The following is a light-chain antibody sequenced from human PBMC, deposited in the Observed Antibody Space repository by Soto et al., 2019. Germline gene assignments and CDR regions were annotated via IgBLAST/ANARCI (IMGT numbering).Light chain of an antibody. CDR3: QQYGSWPRT. V-gene: IGKV3-20*01. CDR1: QSVSSFC. Sequence: ESVLTQSPGTLSLSPGERATLSCRASQSVSSFCLAWYQQRAGQAPRLLISGASTRTTGIPDRFSGSGSGTDFTLTISRLEPEDFAVYYCQQYGSWPRTFGQGTKVDIK. J-gene: IGKJ1*01. CDR2: GAS.